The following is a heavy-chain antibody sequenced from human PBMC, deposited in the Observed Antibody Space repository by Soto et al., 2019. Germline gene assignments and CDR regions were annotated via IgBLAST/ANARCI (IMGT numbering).Heavy chain of an antibody. J-gene: IGHJ4*02. CDR2: ISAYNGNT. Sequence: GASVKVSCKASGYTFTSYGISWVRQAPGQGLEWMGWISAYNGNTNYAQKLQGRVTMTTDTSTSTAYMELRSLRSDDTAVYYCARSPAYYDSSGYHHTCPYYWGQGTLVTVSS. D-gene: IGHD3-22*01. V-gene: IGHV1-18*01. CDR3: ARSPAYYDSSGYHHTCPYY. CDR1: GYTFTSYG.